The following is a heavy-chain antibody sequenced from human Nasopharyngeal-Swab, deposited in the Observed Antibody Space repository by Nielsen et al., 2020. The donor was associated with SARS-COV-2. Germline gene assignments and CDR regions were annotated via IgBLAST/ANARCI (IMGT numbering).Heavy chain of an antibody. V-gene: IGHV5-51*01. D-gene: IGHD2-21*01. CDR2: IYGGDSDT. CDR3: ARLPSAYPYYNDMDV. CDR1: GYNFTSYW. J-gene: IGHJ6*01. Sequence: KVSGKGSGYNFTSYWIGWVRQIPGKGLEWMGIIYGGDSDTRYSPSVQGQVTISADKSSNTAYLQWSSLKASDTAIYYCARLPSAYPYYNDMDVWGQGTTVIVSA.